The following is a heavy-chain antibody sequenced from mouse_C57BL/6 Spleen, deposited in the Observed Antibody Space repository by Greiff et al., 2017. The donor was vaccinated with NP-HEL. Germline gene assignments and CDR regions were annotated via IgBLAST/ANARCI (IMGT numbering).Heavy chain of an antibody. J-gene: IGHJ2*01. V-gene: IGHV1-81*01. D-gene: IGHD2-1*01. CDR2: IYPRSGYP. CDR3: ASKVYGNYGYFDY. Sequence: QVQLQQSGAELARPGASVKLSCKASGYPFTSYGISWVKQRTGQGLEWIGEIYPRSGYPYYNEKFQGKATLTADKSSSTAYMELRSRTSEDSAVYFGASKVYGNYGYFDYWGQGTTLTVSS. CDR1: GYPFTSYG.